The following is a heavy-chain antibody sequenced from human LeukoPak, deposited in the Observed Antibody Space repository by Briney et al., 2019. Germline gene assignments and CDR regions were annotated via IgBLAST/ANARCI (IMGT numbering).Heavy chain of an antibody. V-gene: IGHV3-48*03. D-gene: IGHD3-10*02. CDR2: ISSSGSTI. CDR3: AELGITMIGGV. J-gene: IGHJ6*04. CDR1: GLTFSSYE. Sequence: PGGSLRLSCAASGLTFSSYEMTWVRQAPGKGLEWVSYISSSGSTIYYADSVKGRFTISRDNAKNSLYLQMNSLRAEDTAVYYCAELGITMIGGVWGKGTTVTISS.